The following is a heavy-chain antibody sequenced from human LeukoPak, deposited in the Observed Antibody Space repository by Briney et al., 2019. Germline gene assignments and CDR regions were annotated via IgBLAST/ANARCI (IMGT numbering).Heavy chain of an antibody. V-gene: IGHV1-8*01. CDR3: TRAVRNQLLSEY. J-gene: IGHJ4*02. CDR1: GYTFSNYD. Sequence: ASVKVSCKASGYTFSNYDVTWVRQAPGQGLEYMGWMNPNSGNTGFAQKFRGRVTMTSDASTTSAFMELMRLTSEETAVYYCTRAVRNQLLSEYWGQGTRITVSS. D-gene: IGHD2-2*01. CDR2: MNPNSGNT.